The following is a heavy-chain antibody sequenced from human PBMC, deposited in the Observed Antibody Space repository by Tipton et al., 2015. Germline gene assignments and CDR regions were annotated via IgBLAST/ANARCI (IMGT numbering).Heavy chain of an antibody. D-gene: IGHD5-12*01. J-gene: IGHJ4*02. V-gene: IGHV3-7*01. CDR1: GFSFSNYW. CDR2: IKPVGSES. CDR3: ARSGGYGWDQ. Sequence: SLRLSCEASGFSFSNYWMTWVRQAPGKGLEWVANIKPVGSESYYLESVMGRFTFSRDNAKNSLYLQMNRLRAEDTAVYYCARSGGYGWDQWGQGTLVTVSS.